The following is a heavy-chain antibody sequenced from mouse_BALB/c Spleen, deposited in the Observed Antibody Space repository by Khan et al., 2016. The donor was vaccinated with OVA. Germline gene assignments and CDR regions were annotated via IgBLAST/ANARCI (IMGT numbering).Heavy chain of an antibody. D-gene: IGHD2-1*01. CDR1: GYTFTSYW. CDR2: IFPGTGTT. J-gene: IGHJ3*01. CDR3: ARSYFGNYEFAY. Sequence: QVQLKQSGAELVKPGASVKLSCKTSGYTFTSYWIQWVKQRPGQGLGWIGQIFPGTGTTYYNENFKGKATLTIDTSSTTAYMQLSSLTSEDSAVYFCARSYFGNYEFAYWGQGTLVTVSA. V-gene: IGHV1S132*01.